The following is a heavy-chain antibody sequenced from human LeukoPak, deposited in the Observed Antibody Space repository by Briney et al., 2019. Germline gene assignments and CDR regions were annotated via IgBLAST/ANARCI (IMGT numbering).Heavy chain of an antibody. Sequence: ASVKVSCKASGYTFTRYYMHWVRQAPGQGLEWMGWINPNNGGTNYAQKFQGRVTMNRDTSISTAYMELSRLRSDDTAVYYCARLFGYRGAFDIWGQGTMVTVSS. V-gene: IGHV1-2*02. D-gene: IGHD2-21*01. J-gene: IGHJ3*02. CDR3: ARLFGYRGAFDI. CDR2: INPNNGGT. CDR1: GYTFTRYY.